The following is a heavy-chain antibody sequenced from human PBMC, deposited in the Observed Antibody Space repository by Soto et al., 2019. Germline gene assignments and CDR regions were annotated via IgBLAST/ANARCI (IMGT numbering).Heavy chain of an antibody. Sequence: GGSLRLSCSASGFTFSSYAMHWVRQAPGKGLEYVSAISSNGGSTYYADSVKGRFTISRDNSKNTLYLQMSSLRAEDTAVYYCMKDYSSSSPSYYFDYWGQGTPVTVSS. CDR3: MKDYSSSSPSYYFDY. CDR1: GFTFSSYA. J-gene: IGHJ4*02. CDR2: ISSNGGST. V-gene: IGHV3-64D*08. D-gene: IGHD6-6*01.